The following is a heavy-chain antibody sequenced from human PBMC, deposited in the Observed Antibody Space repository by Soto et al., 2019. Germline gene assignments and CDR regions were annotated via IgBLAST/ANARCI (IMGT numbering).Heavy chain of an antibody. V-gene: IGHV4-31*03. CDR1: VGSITSGGYY. D-gene: IGHD3-22*01. Sequence: SETLSLTCTVSVGSITSGGYYWSWIRQPPGKGLEWIGYIYYSGSTYYNPSLKSRVTISVDTSKNQFSLKLSSVTAADTAVYYCARVTYYYDSSGIDYWGQGTLVTVSS. CDR2: IYYSGST. CDR3: ARVTYYYDSSGIDY. J-gene: IGHJ4*02.